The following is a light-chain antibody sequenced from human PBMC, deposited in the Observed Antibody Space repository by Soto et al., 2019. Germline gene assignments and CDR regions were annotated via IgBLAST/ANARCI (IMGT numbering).Light chain of an antibody. CDR1: NSGNKN. V-gene: IGKV3-15*01. CDR3: QEYNTWPLT. Sequence: RLMTQSPATLSLSRGKRAPLSXRASNSGNKNLPWFQQKLGXAPSXXXAGXSTMATGSPARLTGSGSGTEFILTITSLQSEDSAVYYCQEYNTWPLTFGQGTKVDI. CDR2: GXS. J-gene: IGKJ1*01.